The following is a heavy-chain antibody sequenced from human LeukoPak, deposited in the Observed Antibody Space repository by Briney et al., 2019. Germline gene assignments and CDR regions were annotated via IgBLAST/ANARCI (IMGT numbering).Heavy chain of an antibody. Sequence: SETLSLTCTASGGSISSSSYYWGWVRQPPGKGLEWIGSIYYSGSTYYNPSLKSRVTISVDTSKNQFSLKLSSVTAADTAVYYCASGRRNRIQLWFLKAFDIWGQGTMVTVSS. CDR2: IYYSGST. V-gene: IGHV4-39*07. D-gene: IGHD5-18*01. CDR3: ASGRRNRIQLWFLKAFDI. J-gene: IGHJ3*02. CDR1: GGSISSSSYY.